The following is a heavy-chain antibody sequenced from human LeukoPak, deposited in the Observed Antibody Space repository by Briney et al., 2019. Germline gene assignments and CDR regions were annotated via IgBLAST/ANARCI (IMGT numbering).Heavy chain of an antibody. J-gene: IGHJ6*03. Sequence: ASVKVSCKASGYTFTSYGISWVRQAPGQGLEWMGWVSAYNGNTNYAQKLQGRVTTTTDTSTSTAYMELRSLRSEDTAVYYCASPRALDDYYMDVWGKGTTVTISS. V-gene: IGHV1-18*01. CDR2: VSAYNGNT. CDR1: GYTFTSYG. D-gene: IGHD1-1*01. CDR3: ASPRALDDYYMDV.